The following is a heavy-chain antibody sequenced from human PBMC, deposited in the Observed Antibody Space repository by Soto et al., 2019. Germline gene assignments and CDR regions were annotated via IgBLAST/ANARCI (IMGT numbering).Heavy chain of an antibody. V-gene: IGHV5-51*01. D-gene: IGHD3-3*02. J-gene: IGHJ4*02. CDR2: IYPGDFDT. CDR3: ARAIWTFVDTYNFDY. Sequence: ESRKISYTGSGYSFTPYWIGGVRQMPGKGLEWMGIIYPGDFDTRYSASFQGQVTISADNSISTAYLQWRSLKASDTAKYYCARAIWTFVDTYNFDYTYQATLVSVST. CDR1: GYSFTPYW.